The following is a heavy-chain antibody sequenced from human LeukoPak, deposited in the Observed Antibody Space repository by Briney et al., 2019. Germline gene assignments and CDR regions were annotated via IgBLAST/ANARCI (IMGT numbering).Heavy chain of an antibody. CDR3: ARAGSFWHYVY. J-gene: IGHJ4*02. D-gene: IGHD1-7*01. Sequence: GALRLSCAASGFTFSGFWMSWVRQTPGKGLEWVANIKQDGSEKYYVDSVKGRFTISRDNAKNSLSLQMNGLRVEDTAVYYCARAGSFWHYVYWGQGTLVTVSS. CDR2: IKQDGSEK. V-gene: IGHV3-7*01. CDR1: GFTFSGFW.